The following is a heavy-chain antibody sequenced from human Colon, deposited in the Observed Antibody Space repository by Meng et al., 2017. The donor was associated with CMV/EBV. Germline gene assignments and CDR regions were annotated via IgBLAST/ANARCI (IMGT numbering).Heavy chain of an antibody. CDR1: GYTFTGYF. V-gene: IGHV1-2*02. CDR2: INPNSGGT. Sequence: QLQVVQSGVEQKRPGASLKVSFNASGYTFTGYFMYWVRQAPGQGLEWMGSINPNSGGTNYAQKFQGRVTMTRDTSINTAYMELSRLRSDDTAVYYCATVSGGDFDYWGQGTLVTVSS. D-gene: IGHD1-26*01. CDR3: ATVSGGDFDY. J-gene: IGHJ4*02.